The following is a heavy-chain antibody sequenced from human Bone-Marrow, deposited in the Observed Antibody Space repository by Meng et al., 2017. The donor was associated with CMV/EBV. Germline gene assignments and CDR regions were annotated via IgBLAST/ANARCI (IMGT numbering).Heavy chain of an antibody. CDR2: LVSNGVRA. J-gene: IGHJ4*02. CDR3: AKLDCSGGSCLPY. V-gene: IGHV3-23*01. CDR1: GFTVTIYD. D-gene: IGHD2-15*01. Sequence: EASGFTVTIYDMSWVRQAPGRGLEWVSSLVSNGVRAYHADSVKGRFTVSIDISKNTVYLQMDSLRAEDTAVYYCAKLDCSGGSCLPYWGQGTLVTVSS.